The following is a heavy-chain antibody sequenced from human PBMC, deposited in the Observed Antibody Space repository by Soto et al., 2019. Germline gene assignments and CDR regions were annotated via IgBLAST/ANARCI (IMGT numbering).Heavy chain of an antibody. J-gene: IGHJ5*02. CDR3: ARERRLVVENGFDP. CDR1: GYTFTNYA. Sequence: HVSCKCSGYTFTNYANYGGRQAGGQRLEWMGWINAGNGNTKYSQKFQGRVTITRDTSASTAYMELSSLRSEDTAVYYCARERRLVVENGFDPWGQGTLVTVSS. CDR2: INAGNGNT. V-gene: IGHV1-3*01. D-gene: IGHD2-2*01.